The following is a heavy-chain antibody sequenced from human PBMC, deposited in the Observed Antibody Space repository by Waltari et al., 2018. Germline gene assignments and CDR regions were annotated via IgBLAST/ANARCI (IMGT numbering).Heavy chain of an antibody. V-gene: IGHV4-4*02. D-gene: IGHD2-15*01. J-gene: IGHJ4*02. CDR3: ASDRGRGLYLDS. CDR2: ILPTGAT. Sequence: QVQLQESGPRLVKPSGTLSLTCTVSGDSFYNNYWWSWVRQPPGKGLEWIGQILPTGATNYNPSLESRVTISIDTSKNQVSLKVTSASAADTAVYYCASDRGRGLYLDSWGQGTLVTVSP. CDR1: GDSFYNNYW.